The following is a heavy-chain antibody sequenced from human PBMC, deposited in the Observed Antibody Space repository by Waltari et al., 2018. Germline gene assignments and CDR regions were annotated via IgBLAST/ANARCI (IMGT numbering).Heavy chain of an antibody. CDR1: GGSISSTNYY. D-gene: IGHD6-19*01. J-gene: IGHJ5*02. Sequence: QLQLQESGPGLLKPSETLSLTCTVSGGSISSTNYYWAWIRQPPGKGLEWIGTIYYSGITYYNPALKRRVTMSVDTSKNQFSLKLSSVTAADTAIYVCVRSSEAVSSYNRFDPWGQGTLVAVSS. V-gene: IGHV4-39*01. CDR2: IYYSGIT. CDR3: VRSSEAVSSYNRFDP.